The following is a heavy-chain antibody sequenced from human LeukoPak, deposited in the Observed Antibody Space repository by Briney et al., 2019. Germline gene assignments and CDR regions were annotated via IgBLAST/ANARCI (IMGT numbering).Heavy chain of an antibody. CDR3: TTDRGSGSPLDY. Sequence: GSLSPSCAASGFPFSNVWMSWVRAAPGKGLGWVGRIKSKTDGGTTDYAAPVKGRFTISRDDSKNALYLQMNSLKTEDTAVYYCTTDRGSGSPLDYWGQGTLVTVSS. V-gene: IGHV3-15*01. J-gene: IGHJ4*02. D-gene: IGHD3-10*01. CDR1: GFPFSNVW. CDR2: IKSKTDGGTT.